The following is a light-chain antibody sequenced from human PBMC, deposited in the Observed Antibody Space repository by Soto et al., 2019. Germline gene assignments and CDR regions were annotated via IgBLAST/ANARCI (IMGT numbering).Light chain of an antibody. CDR2: ADN. J-gene: IGLJ2*01. Sequence: QSVLTQPPSVSGAPGQKITMSCTGSSSNIGAGYDVHWYQQLPGAAPRLLIYADNNRPSGVPDRFSASNSGTSASLAITGLQVEDEAVYYCQSYDTSLSGVIFGAGTKLTVL. CDR3: QSYDTSLSGVI. V-gene: IGLV1-40*01. CDR1: SSNIGAGYD.